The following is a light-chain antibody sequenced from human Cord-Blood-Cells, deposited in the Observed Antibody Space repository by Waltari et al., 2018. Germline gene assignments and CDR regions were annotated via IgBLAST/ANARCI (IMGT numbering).Light chain of an antibody. V-gene: IGKV1D-8*01. Sequence: IWMTQSPSLRSASTGGRVTTSCRMSPGISSYLAWYQQKPGKAPQLLIYAASTLQSGVPSRFSGSGSETDFTLTISCLQSEDFATYDCQQYYSFPGKFGQGTKVEIK. J-gene: IGKJ1*01. CDR3: QQYYSFPGK. CDR1: PGISSY. CDR2: AAS.